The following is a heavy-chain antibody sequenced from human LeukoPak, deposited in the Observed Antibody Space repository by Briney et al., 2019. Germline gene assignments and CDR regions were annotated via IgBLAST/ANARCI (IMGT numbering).Heavy chain of an antibody. D-gene: IGHD3-3*01. J-gene: IGHJ4*02. CDR1: LFTLSKRW. V-gene: IGHV3-7*03. CDR3: ATDTANDSLGSEDY. CDR2: IKPGGSAT. Sequence: GGCLRLACVASLFTLSKRWMTWVRHVPGRGREWVAHIKPGGSATYYVDSVRGRFTISRDNAENSLYLQMNSLRAEDTAIYYCATDTANDSLGSEDYWGRGALVVVSS.